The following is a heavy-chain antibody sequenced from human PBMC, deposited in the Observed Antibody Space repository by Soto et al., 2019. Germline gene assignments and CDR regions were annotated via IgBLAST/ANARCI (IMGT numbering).Heavy chain of an antibody. CDR3: AVPYSSSWYYYYYGMDV. Sequence: ASVKVSCKASGYTFTSYDINWVRQATGQGLEWMGWMNPNSGNTGYAQKFQGRVTMTRNTSISTAYMELSSLRSEDTAVYYCAVPYSSSWYYYYYGMDVWGQGTTVTVSS. V-gene: IGHV1-8*01. J-gene: IGHJ6*02. CDR2: MNPNSGNT. D-gene: IGHD6-13*01. CDR1: GYTFTSYD.